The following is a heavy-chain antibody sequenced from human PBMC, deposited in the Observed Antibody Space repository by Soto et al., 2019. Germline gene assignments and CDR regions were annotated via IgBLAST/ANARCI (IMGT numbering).Heavy chain of an antibody. CDR3: VKQQRYYYGMDV. J-gene: IGHJ6*02. D-gene: IGHD6-13*01. CDR2: IYYSGST. CDR1: GGSISSGGYY. V-gene: IGHV4-31*03. Sequence: ASETLSLTCTVSGGSISSGGYYWSWIRQHPGKGLEWIGYIYYSGSTYYNPSLKSRVTISVDTSKNQFSLKLSSVTAADTAVYYCVKQQRYYYGMDVWGQGTTVTVSS.